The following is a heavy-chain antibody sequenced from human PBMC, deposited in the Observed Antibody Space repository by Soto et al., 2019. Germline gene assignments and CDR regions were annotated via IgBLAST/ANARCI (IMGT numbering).Heavy chain of an antibody. CDR3: ARDWSTMVRGLYYMDV. J-gene: IGHJ6*03. D-gene: IGHD3-10*01. Sequence: GGSLRLSCAASGFTFSSYSMNWVRQAPGNGLEWVSSISSSSSYIYYADSVKGRFTISRDNAKNSLYLQMNSLRAEDTAVYYCARDWSTMVRGLYYMDVWGKGTTVTVSS. CDR1: GFTFSSYS. V-gene: IGHV3-21*01. CDR2: ISSSSSYI.